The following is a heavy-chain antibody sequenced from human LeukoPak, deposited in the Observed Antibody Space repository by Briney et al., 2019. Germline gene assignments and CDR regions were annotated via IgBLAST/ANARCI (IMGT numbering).Heavy chain of an antibody. CDR2: IYSGGST. CDR3: ARRYCSGGGCYGWFDS. J-gene: IGHJ5*01. Sequence: GGSLRLSCAASGFTFDDYAMHWVRQAPGKGLEWVSVIYSGGSTYYADSVKGRFTISRDNSKNTLYLQMNSLRAEDTAVYYCARRYCSGGGCYGWFDSWGQGTLVTVSS. D-gene: IGHD2-15*01. V-gene: IGHV3-66*01. CDR1: GFTFDDYA.